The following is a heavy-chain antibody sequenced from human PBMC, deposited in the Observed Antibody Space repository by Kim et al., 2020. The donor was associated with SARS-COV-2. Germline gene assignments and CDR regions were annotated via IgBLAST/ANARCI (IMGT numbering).Heavy chain of an antibody. CDR1: GFTFSSYG. D-gene: IGHD3-9*01. CDR3: ARERLKYYDILTGYYAPPYYGMDV. J-gene: IGHJ6*02. V-gene: IGHV3-33*01. Sequence: GGSLRLSCAASGFTFSSYGTHWVRQAPGKGLEWVAVIWYDGSNKYYADSVKGRFTISRDNSKNTLYLQMNSLRAEETAVYYCARERLKYYDILTGYYAPPYYGMDVWGQGTTVTVSS. CDR2: IWYDGSNK.